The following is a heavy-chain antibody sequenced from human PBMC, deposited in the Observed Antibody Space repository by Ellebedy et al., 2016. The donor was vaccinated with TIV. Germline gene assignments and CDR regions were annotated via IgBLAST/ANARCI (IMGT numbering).Heavy chain of an antibody. CDR3: ATRAYVSGNADVFDI. Sequence: PGGSLRLSCTVSGASISSYYWNWLRQPPGRGLEWLGHIFSNGNTNYNPSLKSRATFALDTSKKQFSLKLTSVTLAETAVYYCATRAYVSGNADVFDIWGQGTVVTVSS. CDR1: GASISSYY. V-gene: IGHV4-59*01. CDR2: IFSNGNT. J-gene: IGHJ3*02. D-gene: IGHD3-16*01.